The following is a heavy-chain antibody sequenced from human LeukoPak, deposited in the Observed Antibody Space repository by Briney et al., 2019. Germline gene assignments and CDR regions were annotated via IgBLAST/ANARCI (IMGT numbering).Heavy chain of an antibody. Sequence: PSETLSLTCTVSGGSISSYYWSWIRQPAGKGLEWIGRIYTSGSTNYNPSLKSRVTMSVDTSKNQFSLKLSSVTAADTAVYYCARSEQLAPRYYDYYMDVWGKGTTVTVSS. J-gene: IGHJ6*03. CDR2: IYTSGST. D-gene: IGHD6-6*01. CDR1: GGSISSYY. CDR3: ARSEQLAPRYYDYYMDV. V-gene: IGHV4-4*07.